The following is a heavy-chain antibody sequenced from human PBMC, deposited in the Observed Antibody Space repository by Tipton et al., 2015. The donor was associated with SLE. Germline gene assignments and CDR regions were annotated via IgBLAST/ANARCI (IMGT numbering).Heavy chain of an antibody. Sequence: GSLRLSCTVSGGSISSYYWSWIRQPPGKGLEWIGYNYYSGSTNYNPSLKSRVTISVDTSKNQFSLKLSSVTAADTAVYYCARRGGDAFDIWGQGTMVTVSS. D-gene: IGHD6-25*01. CDR3: ARRGGDAFDI. CDR2: NYYSGST. J-gene: IGHJ3*02. V-gene: IGHV4-59*01. CDR1: GGSISSYY.